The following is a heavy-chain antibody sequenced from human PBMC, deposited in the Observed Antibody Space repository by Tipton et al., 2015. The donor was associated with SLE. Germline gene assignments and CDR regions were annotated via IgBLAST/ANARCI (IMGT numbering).Heavy chain of an antibody. V-gene: IGHV3-33*07. J-gene: IGHJ4*02. CDR2: IGNDGRKK. D-gene: IGHD3-3*01. CDR3: VRRTIFGFTFDS. CDR1: GFIFNNYG. Sequence: RSLRLSCAASGFIFNNYGMYWVRQAPGKGLEWVAFIGNDGRKKDHADSVKGRFTISRDNSKNTLYLQMNSLRTEDTAVYYCVRRTIFGFTFDSWGQGTLVTVSS.